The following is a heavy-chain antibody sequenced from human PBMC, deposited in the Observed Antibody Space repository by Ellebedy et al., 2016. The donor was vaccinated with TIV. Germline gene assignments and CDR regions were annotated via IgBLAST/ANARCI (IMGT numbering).Heavy chain of an antibody. V-gene: IGHV3-7*01. CDR3: ARDQWLGRAYYFDS. CDR2: IKQDASER. Sequence: GESLKISCAASGFTFSTYWMTWVRQAPGKGLEWVANIKQDASERYYVDSVKGRFSISRDNAKSSLYVQMNSLRDEDTAVYYCARDQWLGRAYYFDSWGQGTLVTVSS. J-gene: IGHJ4*02. D-gene: IGHD6-19*01. CDR1: GFTFSTYW.